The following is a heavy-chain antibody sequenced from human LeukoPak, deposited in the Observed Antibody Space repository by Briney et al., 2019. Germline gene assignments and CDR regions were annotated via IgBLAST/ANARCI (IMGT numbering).Heavy chain of an antibody. V-gene: IGHV4-59*01. CDR3: ARMTINWFDP. D-gene: IGHD4/OR15-4a*01. CDR2: IYYSGST. Sequence: PSETLSLXCTVSGGSISSYYWSWIRQPPGKGLEWIGYIYYSGSTNYNPSLKSRVTISVDTSKNQFSLKLSSVTAADTAVYYCARMTINWFDPWGQGTLVTVSS. J-gene: IGHJ5*02. CDR1: GGSISSYY.